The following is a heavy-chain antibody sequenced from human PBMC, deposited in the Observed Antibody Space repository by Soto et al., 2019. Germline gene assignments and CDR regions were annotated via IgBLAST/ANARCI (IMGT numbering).Heavy chain of an antibody. CDR2: IFTSGNT. V-gene: IGHV4-4*07. Sequence: NPSETLSLTCTVSGGSISNSYWYWIRQPAGKGLEWIGRIFTSGNTNYSPSLKSRVIMSVDTSKNQFSLKMRSVTAADTAVYYCARGVRGASNWFDPWGQGTLVTVSS. D-gene: IGHD3-10*02. CDR1: GGSISNSY. CDR3: ARGVRGASNWFDP. J-gene: IGHJ5*02.